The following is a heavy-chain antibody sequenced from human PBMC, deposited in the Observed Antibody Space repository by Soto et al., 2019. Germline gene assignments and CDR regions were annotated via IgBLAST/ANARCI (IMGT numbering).Heavy chain of an antibody. CDR1: GVSISSSNW. Sequence: SETLSLTCAVSGVSISSSNWWGWVRQPPGRGLEWIGEIYHTGSTNSNPSLKSRVTISVDTSKNQFSLRLTSVTAADTAVYYCAGERAQGYGMDVWGQGTTVTVSS. V-gene: IGHV4-4*02. J-gene: IGHJ6*02. CDR3: AGERAQGYGMDV. CDR2: IYHTGST.